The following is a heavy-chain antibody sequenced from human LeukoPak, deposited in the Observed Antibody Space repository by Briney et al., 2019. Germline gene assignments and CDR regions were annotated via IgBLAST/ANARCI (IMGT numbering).Heavy chain of an antibody. CDR2: INPNSGGT. CDR1: GYTFTGYY. CDR3: ARHPGKVTNDWYFDL. J-gene: IGHJ2*01. V-gene: IGHV1-2*02. D-gene: IGHD4-23*01. Sequence: ASVKVSCKASGYTFTGYYMHWVRQAPGQGLEWMGWINPNSGGTNYAQKSQCRVTMTRDTSITTAYMELSRLSSDDTAVYYCARHPGKVTNDWYFDLWGRGTLVTVSS.